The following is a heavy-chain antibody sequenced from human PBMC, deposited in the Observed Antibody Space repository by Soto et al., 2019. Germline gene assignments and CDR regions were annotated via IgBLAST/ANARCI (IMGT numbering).Heavy chain of an antibody. CDR3: AKGTVLVREARHSRQNWFDP. D-gene: IGHD3-10*01. V-gene: IGHV3-23*01. CDR2: ISGSGGST. J-gene: IGHJ5*02. Sequence: PGGSLRLSCAASGFTFSSYAMSWVRQAPGKGLEWVSAISGSGGSTYYADSVKGRFTISRDNSKNTLYLQMNSLRAEDTAVYYCAKGTVLVREARHSRQNWFDPWGQGTLVTVSS. CDR1: GFTFSSYA.